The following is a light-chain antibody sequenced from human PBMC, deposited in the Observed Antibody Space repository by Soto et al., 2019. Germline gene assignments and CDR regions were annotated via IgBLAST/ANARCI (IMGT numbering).Light chain of an antibody. Sequence: IVLTQSPGTLSLSQGERATLSCRASQNVYSTYFAWYQQKPGQAPRLLISGASNRATDIPDRFSGSGSGTDFTLTISRLEPEDFVFYYCQQYGTSPYTFGQGTKLEIK. CDR2: GAS. J-gene: IGKJ2*01. V-gene: IGKV3-20*01. CDR1: QNVYSTY. CDR3: QQYGTSPYT.